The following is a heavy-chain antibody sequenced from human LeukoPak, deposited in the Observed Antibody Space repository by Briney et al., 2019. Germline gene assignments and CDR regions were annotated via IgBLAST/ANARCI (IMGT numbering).Heavy chain of an antibody. CDR2: IYHSGST. D-gene: IGHD6-13*01. CDR3: ARRVHSSSWSSYFDY. V-gene: IGHV4-30-2*02. Sequence: PSETLSLTCTVSGGSISSGGYYWSWIRQPPGKGLEWIGYIYHSGSTYYNPSLRSRVTISVDKSKNQFFLKLSSVTATDTAVYYCARRVHSSSWSSYFDYWGQETLVTVSS. J-gene: IGHJ4*02. CDR1: GGSISSGGYY.